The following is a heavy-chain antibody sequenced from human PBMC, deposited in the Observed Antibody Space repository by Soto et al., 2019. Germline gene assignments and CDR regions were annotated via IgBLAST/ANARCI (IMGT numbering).Heavy chain of an antibody. CDR2: IKSDGTTT. D-gene: IGHD3-22*01. J-gene: IGHJ4*02. CDR1: GITLRNYW. CDR3: ARGTVYYDSHAYYGY. V-gene: IGHV3-74*01. Sequence: GWSLRLSCAGSGITLRNYWMHWVRQAPGKGLLWVALIKSDGTTTNYADSVQGRFTVSRDSAKDTFYLQVDSLRVEDTALYYCARGTVYYDSHAYYGYWGQGTVGTVSS.